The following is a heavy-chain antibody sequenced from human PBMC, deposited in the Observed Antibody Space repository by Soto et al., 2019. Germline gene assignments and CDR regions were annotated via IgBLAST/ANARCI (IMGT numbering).Heavy chain of an antibody. CDR2: IYYTGST. Sequence: PSETLSLTCTVFGASVSRGTYYCSCIRQSPGKGLEWVGHIYYTGSTNYNPSLNNRVTISVDTSKNHFSLQLTSVTDADTAVYYCARGAGFSYASTWFDIWGQGTLVTVSS. D-gene: IGHD5-18*01. CDR3: ARGAGFSYASTWFDI. J-gene: IGHJ5*02. V-gene: IGHV4-61*03. CDR1: GASVSRGTYY.